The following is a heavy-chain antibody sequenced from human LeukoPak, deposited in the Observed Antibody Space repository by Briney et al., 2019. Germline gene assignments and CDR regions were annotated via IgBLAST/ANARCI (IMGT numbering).Heavy chain of an antibody. CDR1: GGTFSSYA. D-gene: IGHD3-10*01. J-gene: IGHJ4*02. CDR3: ASYGSGSYYGFDY. CDR2: IIPIFGTA. Sequence: ASVKVSCKASGGTFSSYAISWVRQAPGQGLEWMGGIIPIFGTANYAQKFQGRVTITADESTSTAYMELSSLRSEDTAVYYCASYGSGSYYGFDYWGQGTLVTVSS. V-gene: IGHV1-69*13.